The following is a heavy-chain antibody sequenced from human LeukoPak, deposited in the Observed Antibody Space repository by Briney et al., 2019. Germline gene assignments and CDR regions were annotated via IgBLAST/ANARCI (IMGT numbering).Heavy chain of an antibody. Sequence: QPGGSLRLSCAASGFTFSSNGMHWVRQAPGKGLEWVAVIWYDGSNKYYADSVKGRFTISRDNSKNTLYLQMNSLRAEDTAVYYCARESMVRGSYYFDYWGQGTLVTVSS. J-gene: IGHJ4*02. D-gene: IGHD3-10*01. V-gene: IGHV3-33*01. CDR2: IWYDGSNK. CDR3: ARESMVRGSYYFDY. CDR1: GFTFSSNG.